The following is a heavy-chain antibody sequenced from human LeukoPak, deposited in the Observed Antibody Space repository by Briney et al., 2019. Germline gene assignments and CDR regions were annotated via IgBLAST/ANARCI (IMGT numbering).Heavy chain of an antibody. Sequence: PGGSLRISCAASGFSFSTYWMNWGCQAPRKGLEWVANIKKDGSETYDVDSVKGRFTISRDNAKNTLYLQMKSLRDENTAVYYCAGGSGWLMDVWGKGTTVTVSS. D-gene: IGHD6-19*01. CDR3: AGGSGWLMDV. J-gene: IGHJ6*04. V-gene: IGHV3-7*01. CDR1: GFSFSTYW. CDR2: IKKDGSET.